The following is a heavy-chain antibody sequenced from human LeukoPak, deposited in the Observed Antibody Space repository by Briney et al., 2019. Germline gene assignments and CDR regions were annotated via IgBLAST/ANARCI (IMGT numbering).Heavy chain of an antibody. CDR1: GDSISSNSAA. D-gene: IGHD3-3*01. CDR2: TLYRSKWLN. CDR3: TSAPDDLLHGRAFDF. J-gene: IGHJ3*01. V-gene: IGHV6-1*01. Sequence: SQTLSLTCAISGDSISSNSAAWNWIRLSPSRGLEWLGRTLYRSKWLNDYAPSVKGRITINPDTSKNQFSLQLKSVTPEDTALYYCTSAPDDLLHGRAFDFWGQGTMVTVSS.